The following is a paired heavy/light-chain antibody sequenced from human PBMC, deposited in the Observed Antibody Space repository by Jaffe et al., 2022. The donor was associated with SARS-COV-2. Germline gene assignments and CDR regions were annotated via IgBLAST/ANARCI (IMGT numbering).Light chain of an antibody. Sequence: SYELTQPPSVSVSPGQTARITCSGDALPKQYAYWYQQKPGQAPVLVIYKDSERPSGIPERFSGSSSGTTVTLTISGVQAEDEADYYCQSADSSGTVVFGGGTKLTVL. CDR3: QSADSSGTVV. J-gene: IGLJ2*01. CDR2: KDS. CDR1: ALPKQY. V-gene: IGLV3-25*03.
Heavy chain of an antibody. J-gene: IGHJ2*01. D-gene: IGHD6-13*01. CDR3: AKDGPSYGPHSSSWYGNWYFDL. Sequence: EVQLLESGGGLVQPGGSLRLSCAASGFTFSSYAMSWVRQAPGKGLEWVSAISGSGGSTYYADSVKGRFTISRDNSKNTLYLQMNSLRAEDTAVYYCAKDGPSYGPHSSSWYGNWYFDLWGRGTLVTVSS. CDR1: GFTFSSYA. V-gene: IGHV3-23*01. CDR2: ISGSGGST.